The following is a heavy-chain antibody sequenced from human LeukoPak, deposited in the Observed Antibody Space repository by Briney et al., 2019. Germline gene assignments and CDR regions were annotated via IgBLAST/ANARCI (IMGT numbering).Heavy chain of an antibody. CDR2: IYTSWGT. Sequence: SETLSLTCTVSGGSISSGSCYWSWIRQPAGKVLEWIGRIYTSWGTNYNPSLKSRVTISVDPSKHHFSLNLRSVTAADTAIYYCARSGLTSYYDSSGYYYLGYWGQGTLVTVSS. CDR3: ARSGLTSYYDSSGYYYLGY. J-gene: IGHJ4*02. V-gene: IGHV4-61*02. CDR1: GGSISSGSCY. D-gene: IGHD3-22*01.